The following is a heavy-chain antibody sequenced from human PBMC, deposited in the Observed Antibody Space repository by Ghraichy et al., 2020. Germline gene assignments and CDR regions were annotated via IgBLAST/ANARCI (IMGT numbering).Heavy chain of an antibody. D-gene: IGHD6-6*01. Sequence: SETLSLTCAVYGGSFSGYYWSWIRQPPGKGLEWIGEINHSGSTNYNPSLKSRVTISVDTSKNQFSLKLSSVTAADTAVYYCARDPIAARPGIDYWGQGTLVTVSS. CDR3: ARDPIAARPGIDY. V-gene: IGHV4-34*01. J-gene: IGHJ4*02. CDR2: INHSGST. CDR1: GGSFSGYY.